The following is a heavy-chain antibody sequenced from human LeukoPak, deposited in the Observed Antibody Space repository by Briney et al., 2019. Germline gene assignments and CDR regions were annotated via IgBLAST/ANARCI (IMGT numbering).Heavy chain of an antibody. D-gene: IGHD1-26*01. J-gene: IGHJ6*03. Sequence: SQTLSLTCTVSGGSISSGYYYWSWIRQPAGKGLEWIGRIYTSGSTNYNPSLKSRVTMSVDTSKNQFSLKLSSVTAADTAVYYCARVRWELLQPYYYYMDVWGKGTTVTVSS. CDR2: IYTSGST. CDR3: ARVRWELLQPYYYYMDV. CDR1: GGSISSGYYY. V-gene: IGHV4-61*02.